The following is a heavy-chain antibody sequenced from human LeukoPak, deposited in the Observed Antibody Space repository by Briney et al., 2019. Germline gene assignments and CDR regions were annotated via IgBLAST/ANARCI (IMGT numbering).Heavy chain of an antibody. J-gene: IGHJ6*03. D-gene: IGHD3-10*01. CDR1: GGTFSSYA. V-gene: IGHV1-69*13. CDR2: IIPIFGTA. CDR3: ASGEIDMVRGVMAYYYYMDV. Sequence: SVKVSCKASGGTFSSYATSWVRQAPGQGLEWMGGIIPIFGTANYAQKFQGRVTITADESTSTAYMELSSLRSEDTAVYYCASGEIDMVRGVMAYYYYMDVWGKGTTVTISS.